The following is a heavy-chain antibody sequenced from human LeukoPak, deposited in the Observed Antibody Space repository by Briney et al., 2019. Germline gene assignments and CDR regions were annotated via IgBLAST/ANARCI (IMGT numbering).Heavy chain of an antibody. CDR3: AREVVVVPAAIYYYYGMDV. Sequence: PGGSLRLSCAASGFTFKSYSINWVRQAPGKGLEWVSVIYSGGSTYYADSVKGRFTISRDNSKNTLYLQMNSLRAEDTAVYYCAREVVVVPAAIYYYYGMDVWGQGTTVTVSS. CDR2: IYSGGST. D-gene: IGHD2-2*02. CDR1: GFTFKSYS. V-gene: IGHV3-66*01. J-gene: IGHJ6*02.